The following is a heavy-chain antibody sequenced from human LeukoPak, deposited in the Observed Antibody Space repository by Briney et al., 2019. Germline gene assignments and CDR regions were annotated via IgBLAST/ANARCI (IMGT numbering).Heavy chain of an antibody. CDR1: GFPFNDYA. V-gene: IGHV3-9*01. J-gene: IGHJ4*02. CDR3: AKDGTTAAGYFDY. D-gene: IGHD6-13*01. CDR2: ISWNSGSI. Sequence: GGSLRLSCAASGFPFNDYAMHWVRQAPGKGLEWVSGISWNSGSIGYADSVKGRFTISRDNAKNSLYLQMNSLRAEDTALYYCAKDGTTAAGYFDYWGQGTLVTVSS.